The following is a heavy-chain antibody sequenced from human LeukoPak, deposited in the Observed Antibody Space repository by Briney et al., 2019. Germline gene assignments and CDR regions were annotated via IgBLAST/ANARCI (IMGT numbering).Heavy chain of an antibody. V-gene: IGHV3-23*01. D-gene: IGHD3-22*01. J-gene: IGHJ4*02. CDR3: AKDGLYYDGSEHVYYFDS. Sequence: PGGSLRLSCAASGFTFSRSAMTWVRQGPGTGLEFAASIIYSGGATYYADSVKGRFTISRDNSKNTLYLQMNSLRAEDTALYYCAKDGLYYDGSEHVYYFDSWGQGTLATVSS. CDR2: IIYSGGAT. CDR1: GFTFSRSA.